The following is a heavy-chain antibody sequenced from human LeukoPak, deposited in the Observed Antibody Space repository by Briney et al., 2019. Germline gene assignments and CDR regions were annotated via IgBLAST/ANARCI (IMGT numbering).Heavy chain of an antibody. CDR1: GGSISNYY. V-gene: IGHV4-59*08. Sequence: SETLSLTCTVSGGSISNYYWNWIRQPPGKGLEWIGHIYYSGRTNYNPSLKSRVTISVDTSKNQFSLKLSSVTAADTAVYYCARGGSMGYYYMDVWGKGTTVTVSS. CDR3: ARGGSMGYYYMDV. J-gene: IGHJ6*03. D-gene: IGHD2/OR15-2a*01. CDR2: IYYSGRT.